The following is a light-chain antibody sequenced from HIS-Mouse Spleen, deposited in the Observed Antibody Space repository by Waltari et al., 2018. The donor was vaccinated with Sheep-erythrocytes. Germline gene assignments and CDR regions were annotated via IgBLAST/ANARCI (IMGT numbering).Light chain of an antibody. CDR3: QAWDSSTAV. CDR1: QSGDKY. CDR2: QDS. J-gene: IGLJ2*01. V-gene: IGLV3-1*01. Sequence: SYELTQPHSVSVSPGQTASITCSGDQSGDKYACWYQQKPGQSPVLVIYQDSKRPSGIPERFSGSNAGNTATLTISGTQAMDEADYYCQAWDSSTAVFGGGTKLTVL.